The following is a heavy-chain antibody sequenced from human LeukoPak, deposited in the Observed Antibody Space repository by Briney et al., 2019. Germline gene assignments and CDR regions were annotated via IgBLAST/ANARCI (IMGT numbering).Heavy chain of an antibody. J-gene: IGHJ4*02. Sequence: PGGSLRLSCPASGFTFSNAWMRWFRQAPGKGLEWVGRIKSNTDGGTTDYATPVKGRFTISRDDSKNTLYLQMNSLKTEDTAVYYCTTDGVIWGQGTQVTVSS. CDR1: GFTFSNAW. CDR2: IKSNTDGGTT. CDR3: TTDGVI. D-gene: IGHD2-8*01. V-gene: IGHV3-15*01.